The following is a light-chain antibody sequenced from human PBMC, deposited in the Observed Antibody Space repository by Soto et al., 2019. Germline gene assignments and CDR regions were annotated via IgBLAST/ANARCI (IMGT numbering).Light chain of an antibody. V-gene: IGLV2-14*01. Sequence: QSVLTQPASVSGSPGQSMTISFTGTSSDVGAYNYVSWYQQHPGKAPKLMIYEVRNRPSGVSDRFSGSRSGNTASLTISGLQAEDESDYYCSSYTSSSTWVFGGGTKLTVL. CDR2: EVR. CDR1: SSDVGAYNY. J-gene: IGLJ3*02. CDR3: SSYTSSSTWV.